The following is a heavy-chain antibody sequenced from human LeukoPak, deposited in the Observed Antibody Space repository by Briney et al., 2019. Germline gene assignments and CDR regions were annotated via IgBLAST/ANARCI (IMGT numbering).Heavy chain of an antibody. CDR3: ARDSTGYGYEEWS. J-gene: IGHJ5*02. Sequence: PGGSLRLSCAASGFTFSDYYMSWVRQAPGKGLEWVGIIRNKANGGTTEKTTSVKGRFTISRDDSKSITYLQMNSLRAEDTAVYYCARDSTGYGYEEWSWGQGTLVTVSS. CDR1: GFTFSDYY. CDR2: IRNKANGGTT. D-gene: IGHD5-18*01. V-gene: IGHV3-71*03.